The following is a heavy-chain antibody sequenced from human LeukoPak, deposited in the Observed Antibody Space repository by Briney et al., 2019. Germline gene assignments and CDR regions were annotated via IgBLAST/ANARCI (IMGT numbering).Heavy chain of an antibody. CDR2: INSDGSST. V-gene: IGHV3-74*01. CDR1: GFTFSSYW. D-gene: IGHD6-13*01. Sequence: GGSLRLSCAASGFTFSSYWMHWVRQAPGKGPVWVSRINSDGSSTSYADSVKGRFTISRDNAKNTLYLQMNSLRAEDTAVYYCARGVYSSSWSVDYWGQGTLVTVSS. J-gene: IGHJ4*02. CDR3: ARGVYSSSWSVDY.